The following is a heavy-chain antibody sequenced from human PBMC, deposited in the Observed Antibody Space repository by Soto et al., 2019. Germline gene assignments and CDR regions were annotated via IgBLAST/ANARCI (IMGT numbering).Heavy chain of an antibody. CDR2: IWYDGSNK. CDR1: GFTFSSYG. Sequence: GGSLRLSCAASGFTFSSYGMHWVRQAPGKGLEWVAVIWYDGSNKYYADSVKGRFTISRDNSKNTLYLQMNSLRAEDTAVYYCARGRYYDSWRAYSGPLFDYWGQGTLVTVSS. CDR3: ARGRYYDSWRAYSGPLFDY. V-gene: IGHV3-33*01. D-gene: IGHD3-3*01. J-gene: IGHJ4*02.